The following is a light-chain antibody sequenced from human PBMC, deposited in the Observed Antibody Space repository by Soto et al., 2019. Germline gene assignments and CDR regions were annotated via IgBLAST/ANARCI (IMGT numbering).Light chain of an antibody. CDR3: CSYAGRRIFYA. CDR2: EGN. CDR1: SSDIGNYNL. Sequence: QSVLTQPASVSGSPGQSITVSCTGTSSDIGNYNLVSWYQQHPGKAPKLIIYEGNKRPSGVSNRFSGSKSGSTASLTISGLQAEDEAVYYCCSYAGRRIFYAFGTGTKVTVL. J-gene: IGLJ1*01. V-gene: IGLV2-23*01.